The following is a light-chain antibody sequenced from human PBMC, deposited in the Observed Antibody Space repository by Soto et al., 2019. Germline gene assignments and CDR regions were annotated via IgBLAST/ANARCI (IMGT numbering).Light chain of an antibody. CDR2: RAS. Sequence: EVVLTQSPGTLSLSPGERATLSCRASQTVDSTYLAWYQQKPGQAPRLLIYRASSRAAGVPDRFSGSGSGTDFTHTISNLDPENFAVYYCKQYDTSPPLNTFGRGTKLEIK. CDR3: KQYDTSPPLNT. J-gene: IGKJ2*01. V-gene: IGKV3-20*01. CDR1: QTVDSTY.